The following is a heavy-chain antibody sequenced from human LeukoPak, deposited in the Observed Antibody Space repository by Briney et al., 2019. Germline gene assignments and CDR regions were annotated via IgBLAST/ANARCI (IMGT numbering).Heavy chain of an antibody. D-gene: IGHD3-10*01. CDR2: MNPNSGNT. CDR3: ARAITMVRGVRPQEYKFDY. CDR1: GYTFTSYD. V-gene: IGHV1-8*02. Sequence: ASVKVSCKASGYTFTSYDINWVRQATGQGLEWMGWMNPNSGNTGYAQKFQGRVTMTRNTSISTAYMELSSLRSEDTAVYYCARAITMVRGVRPQEYKFDYWGQGTLVTVSS. J-gene: IGHJ4*02.